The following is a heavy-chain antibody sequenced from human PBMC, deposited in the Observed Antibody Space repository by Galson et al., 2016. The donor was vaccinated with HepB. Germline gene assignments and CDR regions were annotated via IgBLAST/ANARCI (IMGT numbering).Heavy chain of an antibody. CDR3: ATGHMAPYFDY. CDR2: FDPEDGKT. J-gene: IGHJ4*02. D-gene: IGHD2-21*01. Sequence: SVKVSCKVSGYTLTEFSMHWVRQAPGKGLEWMGGFDPEDGKTIYAQRFQGRATMTEDTSTDTAYMELSSLRSDDTAVYYCATGHMAPYFDYWGQGTLVTVSS. V-gene: IGHV1-24*01. CDR1: GYTLTEFS.